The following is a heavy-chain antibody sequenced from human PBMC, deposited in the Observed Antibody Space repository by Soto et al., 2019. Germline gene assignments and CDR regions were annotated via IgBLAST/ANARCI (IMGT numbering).Heavy chain of an antibody. D-gene: IGHD3-10*01. V-gene: IGHV1-18*04. CDR2: ISAYNGNT. CDR3: ARDSKLLGFGELWGWFDP. CDR1: GYTFTSYG. Sequence: QVQLVQSGAEVKKPGASVKVSCKASGYTFTSYGISWVRQAPGQGLEWMGWISAYNGNTNYAQKLQDRVTITTYTSTSTAYMELRSLRSDDTAVYYCARDSKLLGFGELWGWFDPWGQGTLVTVSS. J-gene: IGHJ5*02.